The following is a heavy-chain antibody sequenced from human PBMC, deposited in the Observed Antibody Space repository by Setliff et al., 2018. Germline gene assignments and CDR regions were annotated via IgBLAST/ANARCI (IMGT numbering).Heavy chain of an antibody. CDR3: ARSLVGATYSVYFDY. D-gene: IGHD1-26*01. V-gene: IGHV4-59*01. J-gene: IGHJ4*02. CDR1: GDSMSFSY. Sequence: PSETLSLTCSVSGDSMSFSYWSWIRQPPGKGLEWIGYIYYSGSTDSHPSLKSRISISIDTSKNQFSLNVRSVTAADTAIYYCARSLVGATYSVYFDYWGQGALVTVS. CDR2: IYYSGST.